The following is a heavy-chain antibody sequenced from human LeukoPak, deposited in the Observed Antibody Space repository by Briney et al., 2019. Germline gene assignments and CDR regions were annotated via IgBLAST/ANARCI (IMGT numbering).Heavy chain of an antibody. CDR3: ARDYILTGYTFDY. D-gene: IGHD3-9*01. V-gene: IGHV1-2*02. J-gene: IGHJ4*02. CDR1: GYTFTGYY. Sequence: ASVKVSCKASGYTFTGYYMNWVRQAPGHGLEWLGWINPNSGGTNYAQKFQGRVTMTRDTSISTAYMQLSRLRSDDTAVYYCARDYILTGYTFDYWGQGTLVTASS. CDR2: INPNSGGT.